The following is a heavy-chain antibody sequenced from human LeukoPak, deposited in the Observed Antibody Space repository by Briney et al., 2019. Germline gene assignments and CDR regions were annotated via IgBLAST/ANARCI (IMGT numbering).Heavy chain of an antibody. D-gene: IGHD2-2*02. CDR3: ARGLLRRDIVVVPAAIRRGYFGY. CDR1: GFTFSSYS. CDR2: INHSGST. Sequence: GSLRLSCAASGFTFSSYSMNWVRQAPGKGLEWIGEINHSGSTNYNPSLKSRVTISVDTSKNQFSLKLSSVTAADTAVYYCARGLLRRDIVVVPAAIRRGYFGYWGQGTLVTVSS. J-gene: IGHJ4*02. V-gene: IGHV4-34*01.